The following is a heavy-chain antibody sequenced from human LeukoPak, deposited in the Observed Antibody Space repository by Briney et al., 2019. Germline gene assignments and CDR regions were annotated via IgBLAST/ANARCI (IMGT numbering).Heavy chain of an antibody. J-gene: IGHJ5*02. D-gene: IGHD3-3*01. CDR3: ARGGRAIFGVVHDNWFDP. V-gene: IGHV4-4*02. CDR2: IYHSGST. Sequence: PSETLSLTCAVSGGSISGSNWWSWVRQPPGKGLEWIGEIYHSGSTNYNPSLKSRVTISVDKSKNQFSLKLSSVTAADTAVYYCARGGRAIFGVVHDNWFDPWGRGTLVTVSS. CDR1: GGSISGSNW.